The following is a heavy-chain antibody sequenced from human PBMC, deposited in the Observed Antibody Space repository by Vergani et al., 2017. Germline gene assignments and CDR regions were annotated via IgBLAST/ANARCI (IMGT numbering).Heavy chain of an antibody. V-gene: IGHV3-73*01. D-gene: IGHD1-26*01. CDR2: IRSKANSYAT. Sequence: EVQLVESGGGLVQPGGSLKLSCAASGFTFSGSAMHWVRQASGKGLEWVGRIRSKANSYATAYAASVKGRFTISRDDSKNTAYLQMNSLKTEDTAVYYCTRGPPGGSYGVLFDYWGQGTLVTVSS. CDR3: TRGPPGGSYGVLFDY. J-gene: IGHJ4*02. CDR1: GFTFSGSA.